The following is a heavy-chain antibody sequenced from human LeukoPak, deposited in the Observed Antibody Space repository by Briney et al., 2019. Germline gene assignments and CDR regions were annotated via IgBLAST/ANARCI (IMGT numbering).Heavy chain of an antibody. Sequence: GGSLRLSCVASGFTFSTYGMRWVRQAPGKGLEWVAVIWYDGSNRYYGDSGKSRFTISRDNSKNTLYLQVNSLRAEDTALYYCAKSSLGYCSGTACLLLLLLWGQGALVTVS. CDR3: AKSSLGYCSGTACLLLLLL. CDR2: IWYDGSNR. CDR1: GFTFSTYG. D-gene: IGHD2-15*01. V-gene: IGHV3-33*06. J-gene: IGHJ4*02.